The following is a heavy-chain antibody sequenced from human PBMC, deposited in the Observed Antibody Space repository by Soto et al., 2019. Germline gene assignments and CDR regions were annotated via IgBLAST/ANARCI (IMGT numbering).Heavy chain of an antibody. J-gene: IGHJ5*02. CDR2: ISSNGGST. CDR1: GFTFSSYA. Sequence: GGSLRLSCSASGFTFSSYAMHWVRQAPGKGLEYVSAISSNGGSTYYADSVKGRFTISRDNAKNTLYLQMSSLRAEDTAVYYCVKDGTYYYGSGSRHWFDPWGQGTLVTVSS. V-gene: IGHV3-64D*08. D-gene: IGHD3-10*01. CDR3: VKDGTYYYGSGSRHWFDP.